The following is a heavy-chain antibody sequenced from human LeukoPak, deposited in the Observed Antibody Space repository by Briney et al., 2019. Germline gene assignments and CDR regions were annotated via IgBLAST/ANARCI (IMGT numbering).Heavy chain of an antibody. V-gene: IGHV3-30*02. CDR3: AKTPSRFLEWITIDY. CDR1: GFTFSSYG. CDR2: IRYDGGNK. Sequence: GGSLRLSCAASGFTFSSYGMHWVRQAPGKGLEWVTFIRYDGGNKYYADSVKGRFTISRDNSKNTLYLQMNSLRAEDTAVYYCAKTPSRFLEWITIDYWGQGTLVTVSS. D-gene: IGHD3-3*01. J-gene: IGHJ4*02.